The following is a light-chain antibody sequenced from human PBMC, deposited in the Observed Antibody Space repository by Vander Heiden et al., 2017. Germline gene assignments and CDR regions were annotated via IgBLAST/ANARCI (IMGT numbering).Light chain of an antibody. J-gene: IGLJ7*01. CDR1: DSNIGSNP. CDR2: SDN. V-gene: IGLV1-44*01. Sequence: QSVLPQPPSAPGTPGQRVTISCSGSDSNIGSNPINWYQQLPGAAPKLLIYSDNQRPSGVPDRFSGSKSGTSASLAISGLQSEDEADFYCAAWDDSLNSVVFGGGTQLTVL. CDR3: AAWDDSLNSVV.